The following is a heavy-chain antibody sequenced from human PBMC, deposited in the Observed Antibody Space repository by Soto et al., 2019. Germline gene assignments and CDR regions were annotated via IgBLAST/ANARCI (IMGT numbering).Heavy chain of an antibody. CDR3: AVRSGPVDY. Sequence: EVQLVESGGGLVQPGGSLRLSCAASGFTFSSYSMNWVRQAPGKGLEWVSYISSSSSTIYYADSVKGRFTIPRDNAKNSLYLQMTSVGDEDTAVYYWAVRSGPVDYWGQGTLVTVSS. CDR1: GFTFSSYS. J-gene: IGHJ4*02. V-gene: IGHV3-48*02. CDR2: ISSSSSTI.